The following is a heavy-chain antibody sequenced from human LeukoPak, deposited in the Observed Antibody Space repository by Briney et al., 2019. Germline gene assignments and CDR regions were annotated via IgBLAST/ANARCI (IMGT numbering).Heavy chain of an antibody. V-gene: IGHV4-39*07. J-gene: IGHJ4*02. CDR3: ARYTPLWFGEPAGGFDY. D-gene: IGHD3-10*01. CDR2: FYYSGST. Sequence: SETLSLTRTVSGGSISGRPYCWGWIRQPPGKGLEWLGNFYYSGSTYYKPSLKSRVTISVDTSKNQFSLKLSSVTAADTAVYYCARYTPLWFGEPAGGFDYWGQGTLVTVFS. CDR1: GGSISGRPYC.